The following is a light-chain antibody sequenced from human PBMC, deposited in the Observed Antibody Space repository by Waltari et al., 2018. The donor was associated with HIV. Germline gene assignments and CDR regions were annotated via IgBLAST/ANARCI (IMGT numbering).Light chain of an antibody. V-gene: IGLV1-44*01. CDR2: GNN. J-gene: IGLJ3*02. Sequence: QSVLTQPPSASGTPGQRVTISCSGSSSNIGSNTVNWYQQLPGTAPKLHIHGNNQRPSGVPDRFSGSKSGTSASLAISGLQSEDEADYYCAAWDDSLNGWVFGGGTKLTVL. CDR1: SSNIGSNT. CDR3: AAWDDSLNGWV.